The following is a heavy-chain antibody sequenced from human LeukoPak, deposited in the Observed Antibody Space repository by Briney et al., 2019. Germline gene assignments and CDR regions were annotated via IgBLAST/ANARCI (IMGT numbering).Heavy chain of an antibody. Sequence: PSETLSLTCAVYGGSFNGHHWTWIRQAPGKGLEWSGEIKHSGSTNYNPSPKSRVTISVDTSKNHFSLKLSSVTAADTALYYCARGTTVTTFQAGTYYYYYIDVWGKGTTVAVSS. CDR2: IKHSGST. V-gene: IGHV4-34*01. CDR1: GGSFNGHH. J-gene: IGHJ6*03. D-gene: IGHD4-17*01. CDR3: ARGTTVTTFQAGTYYYYYIDV.